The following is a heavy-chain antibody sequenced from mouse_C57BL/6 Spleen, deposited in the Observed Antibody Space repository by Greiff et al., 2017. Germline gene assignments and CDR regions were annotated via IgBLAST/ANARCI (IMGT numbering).Heavy chain of an antibody. CDR2: ISSGSSTI. J-gene: IGHJ3*01. Sequence: EVQLVESGGGLVKPGGSLKLSCAASGFTFSDYGMHWVRQAPEKGLEWVAYISSGSSTIYYADTVKGRFTISRDNAKNTLFLQMTSLRSVDTAMYYCARGITTVVAPCAYWGQGTLVTVSA. V-gene: IGHV5-17*01. CDR1: GFTFSDYG. D-gene: IGHD1-1*01. CDR3: ARGITTVVAPCAY.